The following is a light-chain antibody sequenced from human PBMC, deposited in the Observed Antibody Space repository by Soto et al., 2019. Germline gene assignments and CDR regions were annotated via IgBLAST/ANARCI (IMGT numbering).Light chain of an antibody. V-gene: IGKV3-20*01. CDR2: GAS. CDR3: QQYGSSPWT. CDR1: QSVSSIY. J-gene: IGKJ1*01. Sequence: EIVLTQTPGTLSLSPGERGTLSCRACQSVSSIYLAWYQQKPGQAPRLLIYGASSRATGIPDRFSGSGSGTDFTLTISRLEPEDFAVYYCQQYGSSPWTFGQGTKVEIK.